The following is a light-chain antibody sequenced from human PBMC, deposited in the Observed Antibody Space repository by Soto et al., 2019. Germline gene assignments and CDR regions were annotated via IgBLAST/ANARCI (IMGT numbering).Light chain of an antibody. CDR2: GAS. CDR1: QSISSNY. V-gene: IGKV3-20*01. CDR3: QQYVSWT. Sequence: ELVLTQSPGTLSVSPGERATLSCRASQSISSNYLDWYQQKPGQAPSLLIYGASSRATGIPDRFSGSGSGTDFTLTISRLEPEDSAIDYCQQYVSWTFGQGTNGEIQ. J-gene: IGKJ1*01.